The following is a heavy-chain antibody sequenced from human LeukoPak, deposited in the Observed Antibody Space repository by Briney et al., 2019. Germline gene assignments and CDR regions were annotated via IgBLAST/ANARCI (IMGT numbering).Heavy chain of an antibody. CDR1: GGSFSGYY. J-gene: IGHJ1*01. CDR2: INHSGST. CDR3: ARGRGIAAAGKPTRYFQH. Sequence: SETLSLTCAVYGGSFSGYYWSWIRQPPGKGLEWIGEINHSGSTNYNPSLKSRVTISVDTSKNQFSLKLSSVTAADTAVYYCARGRGIAAAGKPTRYFQHWGQGTLVTVSS. V-gene: IGHV4-34*01. D-gene: IGHD6-13*01.